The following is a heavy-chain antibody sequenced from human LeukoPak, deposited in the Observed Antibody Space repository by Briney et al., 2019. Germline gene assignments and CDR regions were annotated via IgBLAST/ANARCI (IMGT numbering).Heavy chain of an antibody. D-gene: IGHD6-19*01. CDR2: ISGSGGST. CDR3: AKDLTAVAGYNWFDP. J-gene: IGHJ5*02. CDR1: GFTFSSYA. V-gene: IGHV3-23*01. Sequence: GGSLRLSCAASGFTFSSYAMSWVRQAPGKGLGWVSAISGSGGSTYYADSVKGRFTISRDNSKNTLYLQMNSLRAEDTAIYYCAKDLTAVAGYNWFDPWGQGTLVTVSS.